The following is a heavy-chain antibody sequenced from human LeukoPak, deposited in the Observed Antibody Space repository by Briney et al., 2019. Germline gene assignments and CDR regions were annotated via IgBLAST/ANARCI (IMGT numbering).Heavy chain of an antibody. Sequence: PSETLSLPCAVYGGSFSGYYWSWIRQPPGKGLEWIGEINHSGSTNYNPSLKSRVTISVDTSKNQFSLKLSSVTAADTAVYYCARDSPNYYDSSGCYYPNFDYWGQGTLVTVSS. CDR2: INHSGST. CDR1: GGSFSGYY. V-gene: IGHV4-34*01. CDR3: ARDSPNYYDSSGCYYPNFDY. J-gene: IGHJ4*02. D-gene: IGHD3-22*01.